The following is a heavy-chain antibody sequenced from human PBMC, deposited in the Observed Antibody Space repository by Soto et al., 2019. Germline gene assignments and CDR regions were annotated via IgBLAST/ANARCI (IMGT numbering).Heavy chain of an antibody. CDR2: IYTNGGT. V-gene: IGHV4-4*07. Sequence: PSETLSLTCTVSGDSINGYFWSWTRQPAGKGLEWIGRIYTNGGTNYNPSLKSRVAMSIDASKNQLSLMLTSVTAEDTAVYHCARGWGYFDNSGFPYFYAMDVWGQGTTVTVSS. D-gene: IGHD3-22*01. CDR1: GDSINGYF. J-gene: IGHJ6*02. CDR3: ARGWGYFDNSGFPYFYAMDV.